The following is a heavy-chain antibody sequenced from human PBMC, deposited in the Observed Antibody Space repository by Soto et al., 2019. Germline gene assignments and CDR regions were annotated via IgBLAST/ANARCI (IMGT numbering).Heavy chain of an antibody. CDR3: ARDPGSGSYYGGFGP. Sequence: SETLSLTCTVSGGSISSYYWSWIRQPPGKGLEWIGNIYHSGSTNYNPSLKSRVTISVDTSKNQFSLKLSSVTAADTAVYYCARDPGSGSYYGGFGPWGQGTLVTVSS. CDR1: GGSISSYY. J-gene: IGHJ5*02. D-gene: IGHD3-10*01. V-gene: IGHV4-59*01. CDR2: IYHSGST.